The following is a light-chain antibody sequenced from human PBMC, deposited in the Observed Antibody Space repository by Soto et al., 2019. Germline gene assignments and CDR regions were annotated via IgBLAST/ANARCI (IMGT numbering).Light chain of an antibody. CDR1: SSNIGSNY. CDR3: AVRDDSLSGHWV. J-gene: IGLJ3*02. V-gene: IGLV1-47*01. CDR2: RSD. Sequence: QSVLTQPPSASGTPGQRVTISCSGRSSNIGSNYVSWYQHLPGAAPKLLIYRSDQRPSGVPDRFSGSKSGTSASLAISGLRSEDEADYFCAVRDDSLSGHWVFGGGTKLTVL.